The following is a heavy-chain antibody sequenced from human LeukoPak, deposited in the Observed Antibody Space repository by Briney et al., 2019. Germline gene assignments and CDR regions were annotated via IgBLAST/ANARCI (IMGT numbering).Heavy chain of an antibody. D-gene: IGHD7-27*01. V-gene: IGHV1-24*01. J-gene: IGHJ4*02. CDR1: GYTLTELS. CDR3: ATGPLLGGRTGFDY. Sequence: ASVKVSCKVSGYTLTELSMHWVRQAPGKGLEWMGGFDPEDGETIYAQEFQGRVTMTEDTSTDTAYMELSSLRSEDTAVYYCATGPLLGGRTGFDYWGQGTLVTVSS. CDR2: FDPEDGET.